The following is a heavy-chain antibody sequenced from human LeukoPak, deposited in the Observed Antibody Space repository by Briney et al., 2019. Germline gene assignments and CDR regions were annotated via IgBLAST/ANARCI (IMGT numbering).Heavy chain of an antibody. J-gene: IGHJ4*02. V-gene: IGHV1-2*02. D-gene: IGHD3-3*01. CDR1: GYTFTGYY. CDR3: ARTIMYYDFWSGYYPFDY. CDR2: INPNSGGT. Sequence: ASVKVSRKASGYTFTGYYMHWVRQAPGQGLEWMGWINPNSGGTNYAQKFQGRVTMTRDTSISTAYMELSRLRSDDTAVYYCARTIMYYDFWSGYYPFDYWGQGTLVTVSS.